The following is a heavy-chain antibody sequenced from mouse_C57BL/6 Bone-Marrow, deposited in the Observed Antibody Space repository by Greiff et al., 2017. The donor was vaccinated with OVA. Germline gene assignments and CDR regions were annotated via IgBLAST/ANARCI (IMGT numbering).Heavy chain of an antibody. J-gene: IGHJ2*01. V-gene: IGHV1-26*01. CDR2: INPNNGGT. D-gene: IGHD2-5*01. CDR3: ASYSNYFDY. CDR1: GYTFTDYY. Sequence: VQLKQSGPELVKPGASVKISCKASGYTFTDYYMNWVKQSPGKSLEWIGDINPNNGGTSYNQKFKGKATLTVDKSSSTAYLELRSLTSEDSAVYYWASYSNYFDYWGQGTTLTVSS.